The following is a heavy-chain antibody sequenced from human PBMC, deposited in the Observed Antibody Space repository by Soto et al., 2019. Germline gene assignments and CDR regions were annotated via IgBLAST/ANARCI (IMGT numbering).Heavy chain of an antibody. Sequence: SETLSLTCTVSGGSISSSSYYWGWIRQPPGKGLEWIGSIYYSGSTYYNPSLKSRVTISVDTSKNPFSLKLSCVTAADTAVYYCASPGYSSGWIGGFDYWGQGTLVTVSS. CDR2: IYYSGST. J-gene: IGHJ4*02. CDR3: ASPGYSSGWIGGFDY. V-gene: IGHV4-39*01. D-gene: IGHD6-19*01. CDR1: GGSISSSSYY.